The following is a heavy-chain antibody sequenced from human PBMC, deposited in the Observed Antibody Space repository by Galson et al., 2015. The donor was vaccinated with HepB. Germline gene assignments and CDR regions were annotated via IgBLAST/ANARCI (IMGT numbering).Heavy chain of an antibody. D-gene: IGHD5-18*01. CDR3: ASVAQRGYSYGPKAGGLDY. Sequence: SVKVSCKASGYTFTSYAMHWVRQAPGQRLEWMGWINAGNGNTKYSQKFQGRVTITRDTSASTAYMELSSLRSEDTAVYYCASVAQRGYSYGPKAGGLDYWGQGTLVTVSS. CDR1: GYTFTSYA. J-gene: IGHJ4*02. V-gene: IGHV1-3*01. CDR2: INAGNGNT.